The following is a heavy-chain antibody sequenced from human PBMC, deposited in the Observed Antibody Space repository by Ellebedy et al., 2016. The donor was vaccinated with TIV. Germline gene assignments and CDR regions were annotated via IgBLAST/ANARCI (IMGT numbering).Heavy chain of an antibody. V-gene: IGHV3-53*01. CDR3: AKDRYGDYVVYFDY. CDR2: IYSGGST. CDR1: GFTVSSNY. Sequence: PGGSLRLSCAASGFTVSSNYMSWVRQAPGKGLEWVSVIYSGGSTYYADSVKGRFTISRDNSKNTLYLQMNSLRAEDTAVYYCAKDRYGDYVVYFDYWGQGTLVTVSS. J-gene: IGHJ4*02. D-gene: IGHD4-17*01.